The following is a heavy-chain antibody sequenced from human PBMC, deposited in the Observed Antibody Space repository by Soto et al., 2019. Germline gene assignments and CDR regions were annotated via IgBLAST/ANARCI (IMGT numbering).Heavy chain of an antibody. J-gene: IGHJ6*02. CDR3: ARDQAAAGKPYYYYGMDV. Sequence: QVQLVQSGAEVKKPGSSVKVSCKASGGTFSSYTISWVRQAPGQGLEWMGRIIPILGIANYAQKFQGGVTITADKSTSTAYMELSSLRSEDTAVYYCARDQAAAGKPYYYYGMDVWGQGTTVTVSS. CDR2: IIPILGIA. D-gene: IGHD6-13*01. CDR1: GGTFSSYT. V-gene: IGHV1-69*08.